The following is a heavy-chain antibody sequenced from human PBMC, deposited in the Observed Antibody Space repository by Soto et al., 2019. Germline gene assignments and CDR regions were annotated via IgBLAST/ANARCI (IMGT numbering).Heavy chain of an antibody. V-gene: IGHV3-74*01. CDR3: ARQQLLWFGDYTSYNWFDP. CDR1: GFTFSSYW. CDR2: INSDGSST. Sequence: EVQLVESGGGLVQPGGSLRLSCADSGFTFSSYWMHWVRQAPGKGLVWVSRINSDGSSTSYADSVKGRFTISRDNAKNTLYLQMNSLRVEDTAVYYCARQQLLWFGDYTSYNWFDPWGQGTLVTVSS. J-gene: IGHJ5*02. D-gene: IGHD3-10*01.